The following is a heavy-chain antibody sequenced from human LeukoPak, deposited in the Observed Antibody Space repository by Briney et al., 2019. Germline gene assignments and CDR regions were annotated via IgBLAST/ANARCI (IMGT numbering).Heavy chain of an antibody. CDR1: GGSISSSSYY. CDR2: IYYSGST. V-gene: IGHV4-39*01. Sequence: PSETLSLTCTVSGGSISSSSYYWGWIRQPPGKGLEWIGSIYYSGSTYYNPSLKSRVTISVDTSKNQFSLKLSSVTAADTAVYYCARHFVEGPKHYYYYYMDVWGKGTTVTVSS. J-gene: IGHJ6*03. CDR3: ARHFVEGPKHYYYYYMDV. D-gene: IGHD5-24*01.